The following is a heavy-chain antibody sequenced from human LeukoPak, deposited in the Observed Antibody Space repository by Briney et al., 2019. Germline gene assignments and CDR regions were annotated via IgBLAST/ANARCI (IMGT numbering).Heavy chain of an antibody. CDR1: GDSINTYY. Sequence: SETLSLTCTVSGDSINTYYWNWIRQPPGKGLEWIGYYSGSTNYNPSLRSRVTISVDKSKNQFSLKLSSVTAADTAVYYCARVGSEGRQGLVPFDYWGQGTLVTVSS. D-gene: IGHD2-8*02. V-gene: IGHV4-59*12. CDR2: YSGST. J-gene: IGHJ4*02. CDR3: ARVGSEGRQGLVPFDY.